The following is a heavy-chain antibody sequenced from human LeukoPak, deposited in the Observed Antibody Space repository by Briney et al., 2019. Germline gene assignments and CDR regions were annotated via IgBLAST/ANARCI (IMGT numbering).Heavy chain of an antibody. V-gene: IGHV4-39*01. CDR3: ARRGYCSSTSCYEYWFDP. D-gene: IGHD2-2*01. CDR2: IYYSGST. CDR1: GGSISSSSYY. Sequence: SETLSLTCTVSGGSISSSSYYWGWIRQPPGKGLEWIGIIYYSGSTYYNPSLKSRLTISVDTSKSQFSLKLSSVTATDTAVYYCARRGYCSSTSCYEYWFDPWGQGTLVTVSS. J-gene: IGHJ5*02.